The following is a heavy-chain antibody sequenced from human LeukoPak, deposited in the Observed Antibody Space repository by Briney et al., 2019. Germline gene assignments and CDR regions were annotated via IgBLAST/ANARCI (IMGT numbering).Heavy chain of an antibody. D-gene: IGHD4-17*01. V-gene: IGHV1-69*04. CDR1: GGTFSSYA. CDR3: ARDGDDYGDYVFDY. CDR2: IIPILGIA. Sequence: SVKVSCKASGGTFSSYAISWVRQAPGQGLEWMGRIIPILGIANYAQKFQGRVTITADKSTGTAYMELSSLRSEDTAVYYCARDGDDYGDYVFDYWGQGTLVTVSS. J-gene: IGHJ4*02.